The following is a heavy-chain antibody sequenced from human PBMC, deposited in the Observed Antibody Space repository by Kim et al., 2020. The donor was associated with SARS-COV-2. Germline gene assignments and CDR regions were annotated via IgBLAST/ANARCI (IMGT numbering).Heavy chain of an antibody. Sequence: TDYAAPVKGRFTISRDDSKNTLYLQMNSLKTEDTAVYYCTTFTMIHPPYKWGQGTLVTVSS. CDR2: T. CDR3: TTFTMIHPPYK. J-gene: IGHJ4*02. V-gene: IGHV3-15*01. D-gene: IGHD3-22*01.